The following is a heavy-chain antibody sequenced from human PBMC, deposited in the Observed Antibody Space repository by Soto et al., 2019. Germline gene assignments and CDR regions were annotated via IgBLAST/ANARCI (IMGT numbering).Heavy chain of an antibody. J-gene: IGHJ4*02. V-gene: IGHV3-11*01. CDR1: GFTLSDFY. Sequence: QVQLVESGGGLVKPGGSLRLSCAASGFTLSDFYMTWIRQAPGKGLEWLSDLRSRGSSTYYADSVKGRFTISRDNGKNSLYLEMNSLRAEDTAIYYCARKAYDGIVATIPDNWGQGTLVTVSS. CDR3: ARKAYDGIVATIPDN. CDR2: LRSRGSST. D-gene: IGHD5-12*01.